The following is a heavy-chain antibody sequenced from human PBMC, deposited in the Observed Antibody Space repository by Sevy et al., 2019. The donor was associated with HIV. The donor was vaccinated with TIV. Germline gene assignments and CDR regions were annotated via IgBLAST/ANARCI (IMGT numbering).Heavy chain of an antibody. D-gene: IGHD2-15*01. CDR2: ISPHNGDT. V-gene: IGHV1-18*01. J-gene: IGHJ4*02. CDR3: ARDYCSGGSCYGALAY. CDR1: GYSFTRYG. Sequence: ASVKVSCKASGYSFTRYGISWVRQAPGQGLEWMGWISPHNGDTNYAQKFQGRITMTTDTSTSTAYMELRSLRSDDTAVYYCARDYCSGGSCYGALAYWGQGTLVTVSS.